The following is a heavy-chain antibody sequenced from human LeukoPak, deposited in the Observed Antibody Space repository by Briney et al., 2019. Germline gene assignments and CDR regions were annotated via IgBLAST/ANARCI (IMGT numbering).Heavy chain of an antibody. CDR3: ASARHGDYVWDY. CDR1: GYSFTYW. CDR2: IYSGDSHT. D-gene: IGHD4-17*01. Sequence: GESLRISCKGSGYSFTYWIGWVRQMPGKGLEWMGIIYSGDSHTKYSPSFQGRVTISADKSISTAYLQWSSLEASDTAMYYCASARHGDYVWDYWGQGTLVTVSS. V-gene: IGHV5-51*01. J-gene: IGHJ4*02.